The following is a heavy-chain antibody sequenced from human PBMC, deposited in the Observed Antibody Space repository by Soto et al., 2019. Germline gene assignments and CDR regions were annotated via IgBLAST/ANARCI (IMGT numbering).Heavy chain of an antibody. J-gene: IGHJ6*02. V-gene: IGHV4-39*01. CDR2: IYYSEST. Sequence: PSETLSLTCTVSGGSVSSNSYSWGWIRQSPGKGLEWIGSIYYSESTYYNPSLKSRVTISVDTSKNQFSLKLSSVTAADTAVYYCARRLYYDSSGFEGGGMDVWGQGTTVTVS. D-gene: IGHD3-22*01. CDR1: GGSVSSNSYS. CDR3: ARRLYYDSSGFEGGGMDV.